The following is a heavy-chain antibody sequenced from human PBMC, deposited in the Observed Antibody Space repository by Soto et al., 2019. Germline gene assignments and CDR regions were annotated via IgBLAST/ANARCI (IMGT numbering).Heavy chain of an antibody. J-gene: IGHJ4*02. CDR1: GFTFSSYS. CDR3: AGDPPYDFWSRNWFDY. Sequence: GGSLRLSCAASGFTFSSYSMSWVRQAPGKGLEWVSSISSSSSYIYYADSVKGRFTISRDNAKNSLYLQMNSLRAEDTAVYYCAGDPPYDFWSRNWFDYWGQGTLVTVSS. CDR2: ISSSSSYI. D-gene: IGHD3-3*01. V-gene: IGHV3-21*01.